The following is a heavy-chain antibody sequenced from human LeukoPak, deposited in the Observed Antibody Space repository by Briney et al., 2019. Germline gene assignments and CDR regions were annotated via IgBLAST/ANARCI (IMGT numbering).Heavy chain of an antibody. CDR2: INDAGRTT. J-gene: IGHJ4*02. D-gene: IGHD3-9*01. CDR1: GFTFNTYA. CDR3: TNQPILAGSIDS. V-gene: IGHV3-23*01. Sequence: PGGSLRLSCATSGFTFNTYAMNWVRQAPGKGLEWVSTINDAGRTTYYADSVKGRFTISRDNSKNTVYLQMNKLRAEDTALYYCTNQPILAGSIDSWGQGTLVTVSS.